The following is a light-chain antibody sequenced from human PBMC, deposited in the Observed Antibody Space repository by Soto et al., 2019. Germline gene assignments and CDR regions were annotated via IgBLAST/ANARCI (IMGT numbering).Light chain of an antibody. CDR2: GAS. J-gene: IGKJ5*01. V-gene: IGKV3-20*01. CDR1: QSVSSSY. CDR3: QQYGSSPPT. Sequence: EIVLTHSPGTLSLSPCEGATLSWSASQSVSSSYLAWYQQKPGQAPRLLIYGASSRATGIPDRFSGSGSGTDFTLTISRLEPEDFAVYYCQQYGSSPPTFGQGTRLEIK.